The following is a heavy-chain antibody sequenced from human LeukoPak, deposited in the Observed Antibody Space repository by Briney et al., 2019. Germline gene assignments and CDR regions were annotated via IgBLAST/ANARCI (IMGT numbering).Heavy chain of an antibody. CDR2: IYDGGSA. Sequence: SETLSLTCTVSGDSISTYYWSWIRQPPGKGLEWIGYIYDGGSAKYNPSLKSRVTISPDTSKNQFSLKLSSVTAADTALYYCARAGPRRNGYNLDYWGQGTLVTVPS. J-gene: IGHJ4*02. CDR1: GDSISTYY. D-gene: IGHD5-24*01. V-gene: IGHV4-59*01. CDR3: ARAGPRRNGYNLDY.